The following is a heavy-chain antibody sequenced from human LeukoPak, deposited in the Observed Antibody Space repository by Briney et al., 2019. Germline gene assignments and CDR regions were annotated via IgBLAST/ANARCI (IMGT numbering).Heavy chain of an antibody. CDR2: ISGSGGST. J-gene: IGHJ4*02. D-gene: IGHD2-21*01. Sequence: GGSLRLSCVASGFTFSSYAMSWVRQAPGKGLEWVSAISGSGGSTYYADSVRGRFTISRDNSKNTLYLQMNSLRAEDTAVYYCANDPVGILDYWGQGTLVTVSS. CDR1: GFTFSSYA. CDR3: ANDPVGILDY. V-gene: IGHV3-23*01.